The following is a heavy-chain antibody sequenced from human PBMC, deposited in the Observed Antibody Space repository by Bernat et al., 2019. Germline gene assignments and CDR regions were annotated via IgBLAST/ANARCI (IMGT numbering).Heavy chain of an antibody. J-gene: IGHJ6*03. Sequence: QVQLVQSGAEVKKPGSSVKVSCKAPGGTFSSYAISWVRQAPGQGLEWMGGIIPIFGTANYAQKFQGRVTITADKSTSTAYMKRSSLRSEDTAVYYCARSLGLRSLYYYYYMDVWGKGTTVTVSS. CDR1: GGTFSSYA. V-gene: IGHV1-69*06. CDR3: ARSLGLRSLYYYYYMDV. D-gene: IGHD4-17*01. CDR2: IIPIFGTA.